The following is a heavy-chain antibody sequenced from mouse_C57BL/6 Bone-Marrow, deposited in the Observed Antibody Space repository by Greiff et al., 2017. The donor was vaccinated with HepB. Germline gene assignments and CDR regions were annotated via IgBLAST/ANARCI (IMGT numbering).Heavy chain of an antibody. CDR2: IWSDGST. D-gene: IGHD1-1*01. CDR3: ARHAYYYGSSYGYVDV. CDR1: GFSLTSYG. J-gene: IGHJ1*03. V-gene: IGHV2-6-1*01. Sequence: QVQLKESGPGLVAPSQSLSITCTVSGFSLTSYGVHWVRQPPGKGLEWLVVIWSDGSTTYNSALKSRLSISKDNSKSQVFLKMNSLQTDDTAMYYCARHAYYYGSSYGYVDVWGTGTTVTVSS.